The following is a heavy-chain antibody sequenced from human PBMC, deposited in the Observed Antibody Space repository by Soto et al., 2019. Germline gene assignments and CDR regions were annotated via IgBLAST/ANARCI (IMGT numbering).Heavy chain of an antibody. J-gene: IGHJ1*01. V-gene: IGHV1-69*12. CDR3: ASSGERDYYDSSGHG. CDR2: IIPIFGTT. Sequence: QVQLVQSGAEVKKPGSSVKVSCKASGGTFSNYAISWVRQAPGQGLEWMGAIIPIFGTTKNAQKFQGRVTITADESTGTTYMELGSLTSWATGVYYCASSGERDYYDSSGHGWGQGTLVTVSS. CDR1: GGTFSNYA. D-gene: IGHD3-22*01.